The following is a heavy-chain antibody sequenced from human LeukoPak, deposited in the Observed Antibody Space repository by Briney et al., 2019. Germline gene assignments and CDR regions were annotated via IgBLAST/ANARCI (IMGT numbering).Heavy chain of an antibody. J-gene: IGHJ4*02. D-gene: IGHD4-11*01. CDR1: GGSISINNYY. V-gene: IGHV4-39*01. Sequence: SETLSLTCSVSGGSISINNYYWGWVRQPPGKGLEWIASIYYSGSTYYSPSLKSRVTISVDTSKNQFSLRLSSVTAADTAVYYCARYDYSNPHFGYWDQGTLVTVSS. CDR3: ARYDYSNPHFGY. CDR2: IYYSGST.